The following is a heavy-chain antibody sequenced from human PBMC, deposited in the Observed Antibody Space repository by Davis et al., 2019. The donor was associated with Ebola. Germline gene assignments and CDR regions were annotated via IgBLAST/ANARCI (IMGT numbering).Heavy chain of an antibody. D-gene: IGHD6-13*01. CDR2: IRSKANSYAT. J-gene: IGHJ4*02. V-gene: IGHV3-73*01. CDR3: AKDLGSSSWYFDY. CDR1: GFTFSGSA. Sequence: PGGSLRLSCAASGFTFSGSAMHWVRQASGKGLEWVGRIRSKANSYATAYAASVKGRFTISRDDSKNTLYLQMNSLGAEGTAVYYCAKDLGSSSWYFDYWGQGTLVTVSS.